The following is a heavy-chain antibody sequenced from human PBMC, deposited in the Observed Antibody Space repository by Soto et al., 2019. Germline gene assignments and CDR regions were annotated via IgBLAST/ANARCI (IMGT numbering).Heavy chain of an antibody. D-gene: IGHD2-21*02. CDR2: ISGSGGST. CDR3: AKYLQVTHWYFDL. CDR1: GFTFSSYA. V-gene: IGHV3-23*01. Sequence: GGSLRLSCAASGFTFSSYAMSWVRQAPGKGLEWVSTISGSGGSTYFADSVKGRFTISRDNSKNTLFLQMSSLRAEDTAVYYCAKYLQVTHWYFDLWGRGTLVTVSS. J-gene: IGHJ2*01.